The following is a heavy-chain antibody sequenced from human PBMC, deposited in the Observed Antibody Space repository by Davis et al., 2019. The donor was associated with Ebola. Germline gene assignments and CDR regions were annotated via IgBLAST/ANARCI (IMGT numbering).Heavy chain of an antibody. CDR2: ITSDGSGT. CDR1: GFTFSAYW. J-gene: IGHJ4*02. Sequence: PGGSLRLSCAVSGFTFSAYWMHWVRQVPGKGLAWVSRITSDGSGTSYADSVRGRFTISRDNARNTLYLQMNSLRAEDAAVYYCARVSSGWGAFDYWGQGTLVTVSS. V-gene: IGHV3-74*01. D-gene: IGHD6-19*01. CDR3: ARVSSGWGAFDY.